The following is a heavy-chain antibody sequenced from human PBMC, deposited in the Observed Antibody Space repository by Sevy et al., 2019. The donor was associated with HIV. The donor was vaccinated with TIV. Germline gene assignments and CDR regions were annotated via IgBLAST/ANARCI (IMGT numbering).Heavy chain of an antibody. Sequence: ASVKVSCKASGGTFYSYAISWVRQAPGQGLEWMGGIIPIFGATNYAQKFQGRVTITADESTSAAYMELSSLRSEDTAVYYCARAEKAVPGTAFDYWGQGTLVTVSS. V-gene: IGHV1-69*13. CDR2: IIPIFGAT. J-gene: IGHJ4*02. D-gene: IGHD6-19*01. CDR3: ARAEKAVPGTAFDY. CDR1: GGTFYSYA.